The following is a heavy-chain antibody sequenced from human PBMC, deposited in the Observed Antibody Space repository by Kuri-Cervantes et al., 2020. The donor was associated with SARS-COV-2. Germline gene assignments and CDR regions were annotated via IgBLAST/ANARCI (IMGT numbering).Heavy chain of an antibody. CDR2: INPNSGGT. Sequence: ASVKVSCKASGYTFTGYYMHWVRQAPGQGLEWMGWINPNSGGTNYAQKFQGWVTMTRDTSISTVYMELSRLRPDDTAVYYCATGMVRGLIQSYYYGMDVWGQGPTVTVSS. CDR3: ATGMVRGLIQSYYYGMDV. V-gene: IGHV1-2*04. D-gene: IGHD3-10*01. CDR1: GYTFTGYY. J-gene: IGHJ6*02.